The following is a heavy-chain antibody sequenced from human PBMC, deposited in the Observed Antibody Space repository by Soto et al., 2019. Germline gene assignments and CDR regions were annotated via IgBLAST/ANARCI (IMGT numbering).Heavy chain of an antibody. D-gene: IGHD3-10*01. CDR1: GFTVSSNY. CDR2: LYNGGAT. V-gene: IGHV3-53*04. J-gene: IGHJ4*02. Sequence: EVRLVESGGGLVQPGGSLRLSCAASGFTVSSNYMTWVRQAPGKGLEWVSLLYNGGATHYAASVQGRVTISSHSSQNTLFLQMHSLRTEDTATDYCVRGRYGSEIHWGQGTKVTVSS. CDR3: VRGRYGSEIH.